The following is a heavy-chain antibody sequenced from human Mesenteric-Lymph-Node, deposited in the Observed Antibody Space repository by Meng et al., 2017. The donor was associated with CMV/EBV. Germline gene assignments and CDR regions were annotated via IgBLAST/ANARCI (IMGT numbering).Heavy chain of an antibody. V-gene: IGHV3-21*01. CDR2: ISSSSSYI. J-gene: IGHJ3*02. CDR3: ARLFNNALDI. D-gene: IGHD2/OR15-2a*01. Sequence: GESLKISCAASGFTFSSYSMNWVRQAPGKGLEWVSSISSSSSYIYYADSVKGRFTISRDNAKNTLYLQMDTLRAEDTAVYYCARLFNNALDIWGQGTMVTVSS. CDR1: GFTFSSYS.